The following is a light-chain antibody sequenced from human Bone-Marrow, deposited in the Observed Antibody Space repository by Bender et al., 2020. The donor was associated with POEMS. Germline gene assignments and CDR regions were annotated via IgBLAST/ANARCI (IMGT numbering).Light chain of an antibody. Sequence: QSVLTQPPSVSGIPGQRVTISCTGSSSNIGAGYDVHWYQQLPGTAPKVLIHGNTNRPSGVPERFSGSRSGTSASLAITGLQPDDEADYYCCSYSRSETYVFGSGTAVTVL. CDR2: GNT. CDR1: SSNIGAGYD. V-gene: IGLV1-40*01. J-gene: IGLJ1*01. CDR3: CSYSRSETYV.